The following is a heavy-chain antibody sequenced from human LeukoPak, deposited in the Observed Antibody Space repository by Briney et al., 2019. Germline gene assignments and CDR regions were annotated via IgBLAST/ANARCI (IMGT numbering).Heavy chain of an antibody. Sequence: PGGSLRLSCAASGFTFSSYAMHWVRQAPGKGLEWVAVISYDGSNKYYADSVKGRFTISRDNSKNTLYLQMNSLRAEDTALYYCAKSGARVHWLVHWGQGTLVTVSS. D-gene: IGHD1-26*01. V-gene: IGHV3-30-3*02. CDR2: ISYDGSNK. CDR3: AKSGARVHWLVH. CDR1: GFTFSSYA. J-gene: IGHJ5*02.